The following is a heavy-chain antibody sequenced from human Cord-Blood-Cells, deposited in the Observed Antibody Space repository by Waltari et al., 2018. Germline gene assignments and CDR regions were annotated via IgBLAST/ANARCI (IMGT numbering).Heavy chain of an antibody. CDR1: GFTFDDYA. CDR2: ISWDGGST. Sequence: EVQLVESGGVVVQPGGSLRLSCAASGFTFDDYAMHWFRQAPGRGLEWVSLISWDGGSTVYADSGKGRFTISRDHSKSSLDLQMNSLRAEDTALYYCAKDIGGATTSYYYGMDVWGQGTTVTVSS. D-gene: IGHD1-26*01. J-gene: IGHJ6*02. CDR3: AKDIGGATTSYYYGMDV. V-gene: IGHV3-43D*03.